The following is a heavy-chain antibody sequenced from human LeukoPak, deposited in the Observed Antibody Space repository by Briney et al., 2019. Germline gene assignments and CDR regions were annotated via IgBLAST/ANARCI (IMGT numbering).Heavy chain of an antibody. CDR1: GYTFTDYD. J-gene: IGHJ4*02. CDR2: INPNSGGT. V-gene: IGHV1-2*02. CDR3: ARGDFWSGYYYYFDY. D-gene: IGHD3-3*01. Sequence: ASVKVSCKASGYTFTDYDINWVRQATGQGLEWMGWINPNSGGTNYAQKFQGRVTMTRDTSISTAYMELSRLRSDDTAVYYCARGDFWSGYYYYFDYWGQGTLVTVSS.